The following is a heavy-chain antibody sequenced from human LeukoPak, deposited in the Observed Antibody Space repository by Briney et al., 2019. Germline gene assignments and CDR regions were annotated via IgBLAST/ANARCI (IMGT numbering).Heavy chain of an antibody. CDR3: ARLNDYYDSSGYYFDY. V-gene: IGHV1-69*13. J-gene: IGHJ4*02. CDR1: GGTFSSYA. D-gene: IGHD3-22*01. CDR2: IIPIFGTA. Sequence: PWASVKVSCKASGGTFSSYAISWVRQAPGQGLEWMGGIIPIFGTANYAQKFQGRVTITADESTSTAYMELSSLRSEDTAVYYCARLNDYYDSSGYYFDYWGQGTLVTVSS.